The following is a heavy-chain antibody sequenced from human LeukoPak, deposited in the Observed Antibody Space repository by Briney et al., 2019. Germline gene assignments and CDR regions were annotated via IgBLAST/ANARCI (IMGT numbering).Heavy chain of an antibody. CDR3: ARDCSSTSCYMSGRAFDI. CDR1: GGSISSYY. Sequence: SETLSLTRTVSGGSISSYYWSWIRQPPGKGLEWIGYIYYSGSTNYNPSLKSRVTISVDTSKNQFSLKLSSVTAADTAVYYCARDCSSTSCYMSGRAFDIWGQGTMVTVSS. V-gene: IGHV4-59*01. J-gene: IGHJ3*02. CDR2: IYYSGST. D-gene: IGHD2-2*02.